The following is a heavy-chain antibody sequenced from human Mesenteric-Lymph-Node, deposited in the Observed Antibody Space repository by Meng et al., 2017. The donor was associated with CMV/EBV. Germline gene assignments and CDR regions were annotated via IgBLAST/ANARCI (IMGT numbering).Heavy chain of an antibody. CDR1: GGSFSGYY. Sequence: QGQLQHWGAGLLKPSETLSLTCAVYGGSFSGYYWSWIRQPPGKGLEWIGEINHSGSTNYNPSLKSRVTISVDTSKNQFSLKLSSVTAADTAVYYCARHQRWLKSEGGFNYWGQGTLVTVSS. CDR3: ARHQRWLKSEGGFNY. D-gene: IGHD4-23*01. J-gene: IGHJ4*02. CDR2: INHSGST. V-gene: IGHV4-34*01.